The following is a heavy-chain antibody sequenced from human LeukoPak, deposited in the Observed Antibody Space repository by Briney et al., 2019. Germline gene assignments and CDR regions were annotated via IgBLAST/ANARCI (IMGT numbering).Heavy chain of an antibody. CDR1: GFTFSSYA. V-gene: IGHV3-23*01. Sequence: PGGSLRLSCAASGFTFSSYAMSWVRQAPGKGLEWFSSIGGSGGSTYYADSVKGRFTISRDNSKNTLYLQMNSPRAEDTAVYYCAKDHPRQNCGGDCYLDYWGQGTLVTVSS. J-gene: IGHJ4*02. D-gene: IGHD2-21*02. CDR3: AKDHPRQNCGGDCYLDY. CDR2: IGGSGGST.